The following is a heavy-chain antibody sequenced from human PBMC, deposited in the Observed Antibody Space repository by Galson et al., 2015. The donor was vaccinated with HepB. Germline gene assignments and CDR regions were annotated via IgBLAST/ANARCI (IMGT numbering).Heavy chain of an antibody. CDR1: GFTFSSYW. Sequence: SLRLSCAASGFTFSSYWMHWVRQAPGKGLVWVSRINSDGSSTTYADSVRGRFTISRDNAKNTLYLQMNSLRTEDTAVYYCARAGYNSGPFGFDPWGQGTLVTVSS. CDR2: INSDGSST. J-gene: IGHJ5*02. V-gene: IGHV3-74*01. D-gene: IGHD6-19*01. CDR3: ARAGYNSGPFGFDP.